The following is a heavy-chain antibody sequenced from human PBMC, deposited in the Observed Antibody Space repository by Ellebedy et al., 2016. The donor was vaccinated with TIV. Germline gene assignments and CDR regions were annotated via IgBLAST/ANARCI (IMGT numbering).Heavy chain of an antibody. CDR2: IYYSGSA. V-gene: IGHV4-39*07. CDR3: ARDPLPRERFDT. Sequence: MPSETLSLTCTVSGGSISNSDYYWNWIRQPPGKGLEWIGSIYYSGSAYYNPSLKRRVTVSVDTSKNQFSLNLSSVTAADTAVYYCARDPLPRERFDTWGQGTLVTVSS. D-gene: IGHD1-1*01. CDR1: GGSISNSDYY. J-gene: IGHJ5*02.